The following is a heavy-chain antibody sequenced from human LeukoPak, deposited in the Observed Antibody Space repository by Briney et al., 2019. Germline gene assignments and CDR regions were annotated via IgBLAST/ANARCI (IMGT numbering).Heavy chain of an antibody. CDR3: AKDLGRGYYGSGSYYNVRWFDP. CDR1: GFTFSSYG. CDR2: ISGSGGST. D-gene: IGHD3-10*01. J-gene: IGHJ5*02. Sequence: PGGSLRLSCAASGFTFSSYGMSWVRQAPGKGLEWVSAISGSGGSTYYADSVKGRFTISRDNSKNTLYLQMNSLRAEDTAVYYCAKDLGRGYYGSGSYYNVRWFDPWGQGTLVTVSS. V-gene: IGHV3-23*01.